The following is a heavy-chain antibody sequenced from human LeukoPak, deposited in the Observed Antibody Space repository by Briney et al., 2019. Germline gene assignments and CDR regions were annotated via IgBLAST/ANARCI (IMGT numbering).Heavy chain of an antibody. D-gene: IGHD6-19*01. CDR1: GFTFDDYA. CDR2: ISWNSGSI. Sequence: GGSLRLSCAASGFTFDDYAMHWGRQAPGKGLEWGSGISWNSGSIGYADSVKGRFTISRDNAKNSLYLQMNSLRAEDTALYYCAKGLRIAVAGIDYWGQGTLVTVSS. J-gene: IGHJ4*02. V-gene: IGHV3-9*01. CDR3: AKGLRIAVAGIDY.